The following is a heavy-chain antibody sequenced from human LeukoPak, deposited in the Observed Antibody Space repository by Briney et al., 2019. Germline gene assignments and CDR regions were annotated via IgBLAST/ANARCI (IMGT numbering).Heavy chain of an antibody. J-gene: IGHJ4*02. CDR3: ARDPGTFSSGWYYFDY. V-gene: IGHV3-30-3*01. D-gene: IGHD6-19*01. Sequence: PGGSLRLSCAASGFTLSSYAMHWVRQAPGKGLEWVAVISYDGSNKYYAGSVKGRFTISRDKSKNTLYLQMNSLRAEDTAVYYCARDPGTFSSGWYYFDYWGQGTLVTVSS. CDR1: GFTLSSYA. CDR2: ISYDGSNK.